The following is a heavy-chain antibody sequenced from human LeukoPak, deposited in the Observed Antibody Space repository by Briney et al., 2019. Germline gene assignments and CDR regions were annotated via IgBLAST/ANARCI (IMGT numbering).Heavy chain of an antibody. CDR1: GYTFTSYD. Sequence: GASVKVSCKASGYTFTSYDINWVRQATGQGLEWMGWMNPNSGNTGYAQKFQGRVTMTRNTSISTAYMELSSLRSEDTAVYYCARTEIAVAGYYGMDVWGQGTTVTASS. D-gene: IGHD6-19*01. V-gene: IGHV1-8*01. CDR3: ARTEIAVAGYYGMDV. J-gene: IGHJ6*02. CDR2: MNPNSGNT.